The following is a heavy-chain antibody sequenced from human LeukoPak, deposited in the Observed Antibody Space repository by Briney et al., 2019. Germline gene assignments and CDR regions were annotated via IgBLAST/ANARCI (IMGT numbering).Heavy chain of an antibody. J-gene: IGHJ4*02. D-gene: IGHD3-9*01. CDR3: ARGGHDILTGYYFPLDY. CDR1: GGTFSSYA. Sequence: SVKVSCKASGGTFSSYAISWVRQAPGQGLEWMGGIIPIFGTANYAQKFQGRVTITTDESTSTAYMELSSLRSEDTAVYYCARGGHDILTGYYFPLDYWGQGTLVAVSS. CDR2: IIPIFGTA. V-gene: IGHV1-69*05.